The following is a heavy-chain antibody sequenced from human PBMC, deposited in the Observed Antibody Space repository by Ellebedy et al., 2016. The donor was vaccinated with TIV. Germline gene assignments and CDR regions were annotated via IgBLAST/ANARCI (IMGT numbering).Heavy chain of an antibody. CDR2: INPNSGGT. D-gene: IGHD2/OR15-2a*01. Sequence: ASVKVSXKASGYTFTGYYMHWVRQASGQGLEWMGWINPNSGGTNYAQKFQGRVTMTRDTSISTAYMELSRLRSDDTAVYYCARPSSIYYYYYMDVWGKGTTVTVSS. CDR1: GYTFTGYY. J-gene: IGHJ6*03. V-gene: IGHV1-2*02. CDR3: ARPSSIYYYYYMDV.